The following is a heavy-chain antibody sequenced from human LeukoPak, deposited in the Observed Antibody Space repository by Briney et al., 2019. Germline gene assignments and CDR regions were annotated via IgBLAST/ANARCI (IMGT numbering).Heavy chain of an antibody. J-gene: IGHJ6*03. V-gene: IGHV4-59*01. CDR2: IYYSGST. CDR1: GGSISSYY. D-gene: IGHD3-10*01. CDR3: ARHNYGSGGSVSYMDV. Sequence: SETLSLTCTVSGGSISSYYWSWIRQPPGKGLEWIGYIYYSGSTNYNPSLKSRVTISVDTSKNQFSLKLSSVTAADTAVYYCARHNYGSGGSVSYMDVWGKGTTVTISS.